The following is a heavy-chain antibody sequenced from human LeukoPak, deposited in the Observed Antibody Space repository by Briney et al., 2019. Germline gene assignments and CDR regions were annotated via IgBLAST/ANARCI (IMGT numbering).Heavy chain of an antibody. D-gene: IGHD2-8*01. CDR2: ISDSGDYT. CDR1: GFTFSSYA. V-gene: IGHV3-23*01. CDR3: AKDTSIGKCCTNGVCSPFDY. J-gene: IGHJ4*02. Sequence: PGGSLTLSCAGSGFTFSSYAMSWVRQAPGQGLEWVSAISDSGDYTSYADSVRGRFTISRDNSRNTLYLQMISLRPEDTAVYYCAKDTSIGKCCTNGVCSPFDYWGQGTLVTVSS.